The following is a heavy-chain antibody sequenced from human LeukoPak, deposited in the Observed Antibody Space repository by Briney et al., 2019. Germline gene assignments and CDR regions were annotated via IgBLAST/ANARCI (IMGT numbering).Heavy chain of an antibody. CDR3: TASSIAYRAH. CDR1: GFTFSKAW. CDR2: IKSDSDGGTI. Sequence: PGGSLRLSCAASGFTFSKAWMSWVRQAPGKGLEWVGCIKSDSDGGTIDYAAPVKGRFTISRDDSKHTLYLQMNGLKTEDTAMYLCTASSIAYRAHWGQGTLVTVSS. D-gene: IGHD2-15*01. V-gene: IGHV3-15*01. J-gene: IGHJ4*02.